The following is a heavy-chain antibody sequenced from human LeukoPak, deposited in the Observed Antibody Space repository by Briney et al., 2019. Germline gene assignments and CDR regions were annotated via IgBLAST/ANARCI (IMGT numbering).Heavy chain of an antibody. D-gene: IGHD3-22*01. CDR3: ASLPVYYDSSGYWA. Sequence: PSETLSLTCTVSGGSISSSSYYWRWIRQPPGKGLEWIGSIYYSGSTYYNPSLKSRVTISVDTSKNQFSLKLSSVTAADTAVYYCASLPVYYDSSGYWAWGQGTLVTVSS. CDR2: IYYSGST. V-gene: IGHV4-39*07. CDR1: GGSISSSSYY. J-gene: IGHJ5*02.